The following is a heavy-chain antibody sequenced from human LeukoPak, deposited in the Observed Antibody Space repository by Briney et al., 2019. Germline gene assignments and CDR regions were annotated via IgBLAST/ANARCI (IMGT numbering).Heavy chain of an antibody. J-gene: IGHJ4*02. D-gene: IGHD2-2*01. Sequence: GGSLRLSCAASGFTFSSYGMHWVRQAPGKGLEWVAFIRYDGSNKYYADSVKGRFTISRDNAKNSLYLQMNSRRAEDTAVYYCARGGTYQPLLGYWGQGTRVTVSS. V-gene: IGHV3-30*02. CDR1: GFTFSSYG. CDR3: ARGGTYQPLLGY. CDR2: IRYDGSNK.